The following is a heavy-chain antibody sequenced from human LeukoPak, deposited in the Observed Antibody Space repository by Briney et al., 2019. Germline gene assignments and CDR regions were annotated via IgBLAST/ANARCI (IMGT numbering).Heavy chain of an antibody. CDR1: GGSSISYN. Sequence: SETLSLTCTVPGGSSISYNWNWIRQPPGKGLEWIGEINHSGSTNYNPSLKSRVTILVDTSKNQFSLKLSSVTAADTAVYYCARGHSPVTTKVSYFQHWGQGTLVTVSS. D-gene: IGHD4-17*01. V-gene: IGHV4-34*01. CDR3: ARGHSPVTTKVSYFQH. J-gene: IGHJ1*01. CDR2: INHSGST.